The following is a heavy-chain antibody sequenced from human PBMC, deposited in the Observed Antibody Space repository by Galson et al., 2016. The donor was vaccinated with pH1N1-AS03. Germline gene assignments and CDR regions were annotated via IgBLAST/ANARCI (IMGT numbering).Heavy chain of an antibody. D-gene: IGHD3-10*01. Sequence: SLRLSCAVSGITFSSSSMNWVRQAPGKGLEWVASISSGGNAIYYADKLKGRFAVSRDSANNLLFLQMNSLRAEDTAVYYCARASYFGSGSRAFDYWGQGTLVTVSS. V-gene: IGHV3-21*06. J-gene: IGHJ4*02. CDR3: ARASYFGSGSRAFDY. CDR1: GITFSSSS. CDR2: ISSGGNAI.